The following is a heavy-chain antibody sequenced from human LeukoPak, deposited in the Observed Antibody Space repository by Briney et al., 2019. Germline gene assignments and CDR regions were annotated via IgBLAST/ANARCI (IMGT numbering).Heavy chain of an antibody. V-gene: IGHV3-30*02. J-gene: IGHJ4*02. D-gene: IGHD3/OR15-3a*01. Sequence: PGGSLRLSCAAPGFTFSNSGMHWVRQAPGKGLEWVALIRFDGSNDFYADSVKGRFTISRDNSKNTLYLQMNTLRTEDTAVYYCAKDPRFYGREWTGYFDYWGQGTLVTVSS. CDR2: IRFDGSND. CDR1: GFTFSNSG. CDR3: AKDPRFYGREWTGYFDY.